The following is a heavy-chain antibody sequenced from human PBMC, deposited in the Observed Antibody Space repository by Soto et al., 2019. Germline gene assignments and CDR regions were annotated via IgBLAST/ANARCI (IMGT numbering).Heavy chain of an antibody. D-gene: IGHD6-19*01. J-gene: IGHJ3*02. CDR3: AHRVRYSSAWYDAFDI. CDR1: GFSLSPSGVG. V-gene: IGHV2-5*02. CDR2: IYWDDDK. Sequence: QINWKGSGPTLMKPTQTLTLTCTFAGFSLSPSGVGVAWIRQPPGKALEWLALIYWDDDKRYSPSLKNRLTITKDTSKNQVVLTMTNMDPVDTATYYCAHRVRYSSAWYDAFDIWGQGTLVTVST.